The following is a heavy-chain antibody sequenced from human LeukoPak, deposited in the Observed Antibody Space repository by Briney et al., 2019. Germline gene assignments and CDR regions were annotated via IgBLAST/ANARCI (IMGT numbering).Heavy chain of an antibody. CDR2: IIPIFGTA. CDR1: GGTFISYA. V-gene: IGHV1-69*13. CDR3: ARDASRDYYDSSGYYP. Sequence: SVKVSCKASGGTFISYAISWVRQAPGQGLEWMGGIIPIFGTANYAQKFQGRVTITADESTSTAYMELSSLRSEDTAVYYCARDASRDYYDSSGYYPWGQGTLVTASS. D-gene: IGHD3-22*01. J-gene: IGHJ5*02.